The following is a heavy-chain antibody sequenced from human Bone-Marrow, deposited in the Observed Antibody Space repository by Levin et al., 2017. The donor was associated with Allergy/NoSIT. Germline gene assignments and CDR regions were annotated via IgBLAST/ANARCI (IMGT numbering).Heavy chain of an antibody. CDR2: MSNDGGNK. V-gene: IGHV3-30*18. D-gene: IGHD3-16*01. Sequence: PGGSLRLSCVASGFIFSNYAMHWVRQAPGKGLEWVAVMSNDGGNKYYADSVKGRFTISRDNSKKTLYLQMNSLKPEDTAVYYCVKDQDLGIHYNCYGMDVWGQGTTVTVSS. CDR1: GFIFSNYA. J-gene: IGHJ6*02. CDR3: VKDQDLGIHYNCYGMDV.